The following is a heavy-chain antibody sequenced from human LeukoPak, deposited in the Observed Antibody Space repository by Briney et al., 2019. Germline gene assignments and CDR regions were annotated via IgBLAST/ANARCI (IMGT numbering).Heavy chain of an antibody. V-gene: IGHV1-2*02. CDR3: ARQDLRNFDY. CDR2: IKPNSGGT. Sequence: ASVKVSCKASGYTFTDYYMHWVRQAPGQGLEWMGWIKPNSGGTNYAQKFQGRVTMTRDTSISTVYMEVSSLTSDDTAVYYCARQDLRNFDYWGQGTLVTVSS. J-gene: IGHJ4*02. CDR1: GYTFTDYY. D-gene: IGHD4-17*01.